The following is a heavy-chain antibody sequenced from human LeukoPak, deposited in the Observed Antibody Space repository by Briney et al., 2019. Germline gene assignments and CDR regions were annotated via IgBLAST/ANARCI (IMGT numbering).Heavy chain of an antibody. V-gene: IGHV3-23*01. J-gene: IGHJ4*02. Sequence: GGSLRLSCTGSGFTFSDYSMNWVRQAPGKGLEWVSGISDGGSRTYYADSVKGRFTISRDDAKNTLYLQMNSLRAEDTAVYYCAKVQLGIGVDYWGQGTLVTVSS. CDR3: AKVQLGIGVDY. CDR1: GFTFSDYS. D-gene: IGHD7-27*01. CDR2: ISDGGSRT.